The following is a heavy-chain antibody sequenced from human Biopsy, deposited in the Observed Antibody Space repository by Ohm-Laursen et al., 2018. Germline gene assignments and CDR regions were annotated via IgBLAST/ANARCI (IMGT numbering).Heavy chain of an antibody. CDR2: IYYSGST. Sequence: SQTLSLTCAVSGYSVTNDYYWSWIRQTPGKGLEWIGYIYYSGSTNYNPSLKSRVTISVDTSKNQFSLRRNSVTAADTAVYYCARVAGGYAYYYGMDVWGQGTTVIVSS. J-gene: IGHJ6*02. V-gene: IGHV4-61*01. CDR1: GYSVTNDYY. D-gene: IGHD5-12*01. CDR3: ARVAGGYAYYYGMDV.